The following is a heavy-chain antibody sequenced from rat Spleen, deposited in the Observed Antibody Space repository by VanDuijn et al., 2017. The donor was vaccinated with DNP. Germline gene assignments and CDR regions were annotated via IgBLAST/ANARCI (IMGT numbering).Heavy chain of an antibody. J-gene: IGHJ2*01. CDR3: ARGGRSYFDY. CDR1: GFTFSKYG. Sequence: EVQLVESGGDLVQPGRSLKLSCVASGFTFSKYGMAWVRQAPTKGLEWVASISTSGEYAHYRDSVKGRFTISRDNAEDTLFLQMNSLRSEDTASYYCARGGRSYFDYWGQGVLVTVSS. CDR2: ISTSGEYA. D-gene: IGHD1-11*01. V-gene: IGHV5S13*01.